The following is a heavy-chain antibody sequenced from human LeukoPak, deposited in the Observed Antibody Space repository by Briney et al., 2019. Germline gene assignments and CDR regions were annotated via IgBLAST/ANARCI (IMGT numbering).Heavy chain of an antibody. CDR1: GFSLSTSGVG. CDR3: AHRRRSSGSGNWFDP. J-gene: IGHJ5*02. Sequence: KESGPTLVNPTQTLTLICTFSGFSLSTSGVGVGWIRQPPGKALEWLALIYWDGDKRYSPSLESSLTITKDTSKNQVVLTMTNMDPVDTATYYCAHRRRSSGSGNWFDPWGQGTLVTVSS. V-gene: IGHV2-5*02. D-gene: IGHD3-10*01. CDR2: IYWDGDK.